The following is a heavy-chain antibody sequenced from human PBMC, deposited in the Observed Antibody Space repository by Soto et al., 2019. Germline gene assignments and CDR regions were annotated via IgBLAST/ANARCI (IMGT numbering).Heavy chain of an antibody. CDR2: IYPGDSDT. CDR1: GYSFTSYW. J-gene: IGHJ6*02. D-gene: IGHD1-26*01. V-gene: IGHV5-51*01. CDR3: ARLEVGATYYYYGMDV. Sequence: PGESLKISCKGSGYSFTSYWIGWVRQKPGKGLEWMGIIYPGDSDTRYSPSFQGQVTISADKSISTAYLQWSSLKASDTAVYYCARLEVGATYYYYGMDVWGQGTTVTVSS.